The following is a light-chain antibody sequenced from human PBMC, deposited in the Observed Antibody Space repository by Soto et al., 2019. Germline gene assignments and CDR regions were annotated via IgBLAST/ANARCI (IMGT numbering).Light chain of an antibody. CDR3: YSHAGSYTFV. Sequence: QSVLTQPASVSGSPGQSITISCTGTSXDVGGYNYVSWYQQHPGKAPKLMIYDVSKRPSGVPYRFSGSKSGNTASLTISGLQAEDEADYYCYSHAGSYTFVFGTGTKVTVL. CDR1: SXDVGGYNY. CDR2: DVS. V-gene: IGLV2-11*01. J-gene: IGLJ1*01.